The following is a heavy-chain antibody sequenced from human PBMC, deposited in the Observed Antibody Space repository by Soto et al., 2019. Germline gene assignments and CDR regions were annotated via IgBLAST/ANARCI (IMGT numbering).Heavy chain of an antibody. CDR2: ISANNGNT. J-gene: IGHJ4*02. CDR3: ARDGYFDH. V-gene: IGHV1-18*01. Sequence: QVQLVQSGAEVKKPGDSVRVSYKASGYTFTSYGIGWVRQAPGQGLEWMGWISANNGNTKYAQKLQGRVTMTTDASTSTAYMELRSLRSDDAAVYYCARDGYFDHWGQGTLVTVSS. CDR1: GYTFTSYG.